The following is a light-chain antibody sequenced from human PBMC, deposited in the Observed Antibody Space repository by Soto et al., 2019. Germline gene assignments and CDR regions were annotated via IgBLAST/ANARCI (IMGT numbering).Light chain of an antibody. Sequence: QSALTQPASVSGSTGQSITISCTGTSSDVGGYNYVSWYQQHPGKAPKLMIYEVSHRPSGVSDRFSGSKSGNTASLTISGLLAEDEADYYCSSYASSSTLVLFGGGPKLTVL. CDR2: EVS. CDR1: SSDVGGYNY. J-gene: IGLJ2*01. V-gene: IGLV2-14*01. CDR3: SSYASSSTLVL.